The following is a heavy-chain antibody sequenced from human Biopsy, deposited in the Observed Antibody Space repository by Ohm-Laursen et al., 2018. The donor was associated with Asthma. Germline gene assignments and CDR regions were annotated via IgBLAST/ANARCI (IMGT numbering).Heavy chain of an antibody. CDR3: VRDGTDDASDI. D-gene: IGHD1-1*01. CDR2: ISKDASTQ. V-gene: IGHV3-30*01. J-gene: IGHJ3*02. CDR1: GFSFSNFA. Sequence: SLRLSCSASGFSFSNFAIHWVRQAPGKGLEWVGVISKDASTQDYADSVKGRFTMTRDNSKSTLDLQMNSLREEDTAVYYCVRDGTDDASDIWGQGTVVSVPS.